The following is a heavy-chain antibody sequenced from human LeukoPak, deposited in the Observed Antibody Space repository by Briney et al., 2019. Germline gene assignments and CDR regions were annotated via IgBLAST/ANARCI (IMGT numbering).Heavy chain of an antibody. J-gene: IGHJ4*02. Sequence: GRSLRLSCAASGFTFSSYGMHWVRQAPGKGLEWVAFIWYDGSNKYYADSVKGRFTISRDNSKNTLYLQMNSLRAEDTAVYYCARRYSGSYPAPFDYWGQGTLVTVSS. CDR3: ARRYSGSYPAPFDY. V-gene: IGHV3-33*01. CDR1: GFTFSSYG. CDR2: IWYDGSNK. D-gene: IGHD1-26*01.